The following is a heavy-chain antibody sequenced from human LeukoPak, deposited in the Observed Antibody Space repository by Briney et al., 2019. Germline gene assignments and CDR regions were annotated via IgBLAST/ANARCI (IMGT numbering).Heavy chain of an antibody. CDR3: ARGYDFCSGYNLDFDY. J-gene: IGHJ4*02. CDR1: GYTFTSYG. CDR2: ISAYNGNT. Sequence: ASVKVSCKASGYTFTSYGISWVRQAPGQGLEWMGWISAYNGNTNYAQKLQGRVTMTTDTSTSTAYMELRSLRSDDTAVYYCARGYDFCSGYNLDFDYWGQGTLVTVSS. V-gene: IGHV1-18*01. D-gene: IGHD3-3*01.